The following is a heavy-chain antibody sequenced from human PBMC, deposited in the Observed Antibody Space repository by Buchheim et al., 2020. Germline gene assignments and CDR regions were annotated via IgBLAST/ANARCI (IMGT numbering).Heavy chain of an antibody. CDR1: QFRFSSYP. D-gene: IGHD3-22*01. V-gene: IGHV3-30*18. J-gene: IGHJ3*02. Sequence: QVQLVESGGGVVQPGGSLTLSCAASQFRFSSYPLRWVRQAPDKGLEWVAGISYAGKGTSFLASVKGRFTISSDNSTNTLFLQLNSLRVEDTAVYYCAKEGDSSGHCGVFDIWGQGT. CDR3: AKEGDSSGHCGVFDI. CDR2: ISYAGKGT.